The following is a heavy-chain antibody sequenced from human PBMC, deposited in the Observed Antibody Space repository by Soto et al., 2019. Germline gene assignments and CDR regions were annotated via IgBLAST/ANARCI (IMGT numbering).Heavy chain of an antibody. V-gene: IGHV5-51*01. CDR1: GYSFTSYW. CDR3: ARQRAYYYYGMDV. Sequence: PGESLKISCKGSGYSFTSYWIGWVRQMPGKGLEWMGIIYPGDSDTRYSPSFQGQVTISADKSISTAYLQWSSLKASDTAMYYCARQRAYYYYGMDVWGQGTTVTVSS. J-gene: IGHJ6*02. CDR2: IYPGDSDT.